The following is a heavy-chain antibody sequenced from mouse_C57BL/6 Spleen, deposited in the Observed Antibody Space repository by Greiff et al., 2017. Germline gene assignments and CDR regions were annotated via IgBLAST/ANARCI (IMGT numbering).Heavy chain of an antibody. J-gene: IGHJ1*03. D-gene: IGHD2-5*01. Sequence: QVQLQQSGAELVKPGASVKLSCKASGYTFTSYWMHWVKQRPGQGLEWIGMIHPNSGSTNYNEKFKSKATLTVDKSSSTAYMQLSSLTSEDAAVYYCASYSNYDGYFDVWGTGTTVTVSS. CDR2: IHPNSGST. CDR1: GYTFTSYW. V-gene: IGHV1-64*01. CDR3: ASYSNYDGYFDV.